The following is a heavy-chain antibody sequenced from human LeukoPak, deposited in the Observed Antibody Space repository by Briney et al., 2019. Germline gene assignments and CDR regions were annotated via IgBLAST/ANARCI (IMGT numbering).Heavy chain of an antibody. D-gene: IGHD1-26*01. CDR2: IYYSGST. V-gene: IGHV4-59*08. CDR1: GGSINSYY. CDR3: ARHPIAELHYFDY. J-gene: IGHJ4*02. Sequence: SETLSLTCTVSGGSINSYYWSWIRQPPGKGLEWIGYIYYSGSTNYNPSLKSRVTISVDTSKNQFSLKLSSVTAADTAVYYCARHPIAELHYFDYWGQGTLVTVSS.